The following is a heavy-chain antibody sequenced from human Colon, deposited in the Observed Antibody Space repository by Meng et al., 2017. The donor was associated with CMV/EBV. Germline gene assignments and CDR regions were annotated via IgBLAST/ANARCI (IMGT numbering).Heavy chain of an antibody. J-gene: IGHJ6*02. CDR3: ARDLKADSPCRSSGMDG. CDR1: GGSFVINA. CDR2: IIPIFDIA. Sequence: SVKVPCKASGGSFVINAISWLRQPPGQGPEWMGGIIPIFDIAKYTQKSQGRVTTIANKSTNTAYMELSSLRTEDTAVYYCARDLKADSPCRSSGMDGWGQGTTVTVAS. D-gene: IGHD3-16*02. V-gene: IGHV1-69*10.